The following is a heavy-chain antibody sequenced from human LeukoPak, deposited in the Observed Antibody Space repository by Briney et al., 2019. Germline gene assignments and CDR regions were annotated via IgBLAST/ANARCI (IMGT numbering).Heavy chain of an antibody. CDR2: IRSSSSYV. J-gene: IGHJ4*02. Sequence: GGSLRLSCAASGFTFSTYSMNWVRQAPGKGREWVASIRSSSSYVYYADSVKGRFTISRDNAKNSLYLQMNSLRAEDTAVYYCARLYYDSSGSFAYWGQGTLVTVSS. CDR3: ARLYYDSSGSFAY. D-gene: IGHD3-22*01. CDR1: GFTFSTYS. V-gene: IGHV3-21*01.